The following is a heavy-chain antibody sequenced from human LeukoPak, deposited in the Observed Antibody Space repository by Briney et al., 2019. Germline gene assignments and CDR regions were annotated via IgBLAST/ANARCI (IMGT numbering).Heavy chain of an antibody. CDR3: ARDSMVRASFDP. D-gene: IGHD3-10*01. CDR1: GYTFTSYY. V-gene: IGHV1-46*01. J-gene: IGHJ5*02. CDR2: INPSGGST. Sequence: ASVKVSCEASGYTFTSYYMHWVRQAPGQGLEWMGIINPSGGSTSYAQKFQGRVTMTRDTSTSTVYMELSSLRSEDTAVYYCARDSMVRASFDPWGQGTLVTVSS.